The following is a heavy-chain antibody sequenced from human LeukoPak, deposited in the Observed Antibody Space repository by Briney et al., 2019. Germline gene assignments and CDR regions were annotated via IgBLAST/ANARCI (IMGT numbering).Heavy chain of an antibody. CDR1: GFSFNIYA. J-gene: IGHJ4*02. D-gene: IGHD2-2*01. Sequence: GGSLRLSCAASGFSFNIYAMSWVRQAPGKGLEWVSGISGSGATTYYADSVKGRFTVSRDNYKSTLYLQMSSLRAEDTAVYYCAKDRDCTSSCCYFDYWGQGTLVTVSS. CDR3: AKDRDCTSSCCYFDY. CDR2: ISGSGATT. V-gene: IGHV3-23*01.